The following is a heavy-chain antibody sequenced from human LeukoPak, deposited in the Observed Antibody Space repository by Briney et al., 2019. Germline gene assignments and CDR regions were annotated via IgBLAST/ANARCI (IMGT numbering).Heavy chain of an antibody. V-gene: IGHV3-21*01. CDR2: ISSSSSYI. Sequence: PGGSLRLSCAASGFTFSSYSMNWVRQAPGKGLEWVSSISSSSSYIYYADSVKGRFTISRDNAKNSLYLQMNSLRAEDTAVYYCARREYDYVWGSYRPNWFDPWGQGTLVTVSS. CDR3: ARREYDYVWGSYRPNWFDP. D-gene: IGHD3-16*02. CDR1: GFTFSSYS. J-gene: IGHJ5*02.